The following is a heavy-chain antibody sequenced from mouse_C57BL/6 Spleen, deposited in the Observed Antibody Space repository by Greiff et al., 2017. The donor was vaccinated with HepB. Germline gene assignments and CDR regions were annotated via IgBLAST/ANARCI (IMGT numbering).Heavy chain of an antibody. D-gene: IGHD2-3*01. V-gene: IGHV5-17*01. CDR3: ARIYDGYSFYYAMDY. Sequence: EVKLVESGGGLVKPGGSLKLSCAASGFTFSDYGMHWVRQAPGKGLEWVAYISSGSSTIYYADTVKGRFTISRDNAKNTLFLQMTSLRSEDTAMYYCARIYDGYSFYYAMDYWGQGTSVTVSS. CDR2: ISSGSSTI. J-gene: IGHJ4*01. CDR1: GFTFSDYG.